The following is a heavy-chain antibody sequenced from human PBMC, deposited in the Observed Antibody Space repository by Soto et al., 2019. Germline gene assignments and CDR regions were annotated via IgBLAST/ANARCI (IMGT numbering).Heavy chain of an antibody. CDR3: ARDEPFEP. V-gene: IGHV4-59*01. CDR2: IHSSGRS. CDR1: GGAFRSYF. J-gene: IGHJ5*02. Sequence: QVRLRESGPQVVKPSATLSLNCNVSGGAFRSYFWSWIRQSPGKGREWLGNIHSSGRSNYNPSFKSRVSMSIDPSKNQFCVRLTSVTPADTGVSYCARDEPFEPWGQGILVTVSS.